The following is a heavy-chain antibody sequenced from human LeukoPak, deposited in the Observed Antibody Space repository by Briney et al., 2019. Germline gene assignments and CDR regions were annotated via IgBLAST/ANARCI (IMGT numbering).Heavy chain of an antibody. CDR1: GFTFSSYS. CDR3: ARDLMAVAGTGFDY. D-gene: IGHD6-19*01. V-gene: IGHV3-21*01. J-gene: IGHJ4*02. CDR2: ISRGGDYT. Sequence: GGSLRLSCAASGFTFSSYSMNWVRQAPGKGLEWVSSISRGGDYTYSKDSVKGRFTISRDNAKDSLYLQLNSLRAEDTAVYYCARDLMAVAGTGFDYWGQGTLVTVSS.